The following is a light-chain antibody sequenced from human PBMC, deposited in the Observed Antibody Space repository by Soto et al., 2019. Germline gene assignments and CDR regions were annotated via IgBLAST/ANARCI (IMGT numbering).Light chain of an antibody. CDR1: QSLVYSDGNTY. V-gene: IGKV2-30*01. CDR2: KVS. Sequence: DVVMTQSPLSLPVTLGQPASISCRSSQSLVYSDGNTYLNWFQQRPGQSPRRLIYKVSNRDSGVPDRFSGIGSGTDFTLKISRVEAENIGVYYCMKGTHWPYTFGQGTKLEIK. J-gene: IGKJ2*01. CDR3: MKGTHWPYT.